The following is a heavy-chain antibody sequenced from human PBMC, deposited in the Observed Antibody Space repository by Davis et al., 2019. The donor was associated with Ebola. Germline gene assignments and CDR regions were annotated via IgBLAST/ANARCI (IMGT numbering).Heavy chain of an antibody. CDR3: AIDYSGTHLYNWFDA. J-gene: IGHJ5*02. D-gene: IGHD6-13*01. CDR2: FDPEDGET. Sequence: ASVKVSCKVSGYTLSELSIHWVRQAPGKGLEWMGGFDPEDGETIYEQNFEGRVTMTEDTSTDTAYMELSSLTSEDTAVYYCAIDYSGTHLYNWFDAWGQGSLVTVSS. CDR1: GYTLSELS. V-gene: IGHV1-24*01.